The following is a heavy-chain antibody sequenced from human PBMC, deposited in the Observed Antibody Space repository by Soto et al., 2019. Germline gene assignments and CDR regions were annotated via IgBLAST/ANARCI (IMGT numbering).Heavy chain of an antibody. CDR2: IYYSGST. CDR3: ARETIFGVVTYYYYYGMDV. Sequence: SETLSLTCTVSGVSISSSSYYWGWIRQPPGKGLEWIGSIYYSGSTYYNPSLKSRVTISVDTSKNQFSLKLSSVTAAGTAVYYCARETIFGVVTYYYYYGMDVWGQGTTVT. J-gene: IGHJ6*02. CDR1: GVSISSSSYY. V-gene: IGHV4-39*01. D-gene: IGHD3-3*01.